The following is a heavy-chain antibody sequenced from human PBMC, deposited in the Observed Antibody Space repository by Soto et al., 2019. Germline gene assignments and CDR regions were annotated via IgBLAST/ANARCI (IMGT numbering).Heavy chain of an antibody. CDR1: GLNFSSYG. CDR3: AKVEGYCSGGSCYSGVYYYGMDV. D-gene: IGHD2-15*01. J-gene: IGHJ6*02. V-gene: IGHV3-30*18. CDR2: ISYDGSNK. Sequence: GGSLRLSCAASGLNFSSYGMHWVRQAPGKGLEWVAVISYDGSNKYYADSVKGRFTISRDNSKNTLYLQMNSLRAEDTAVYYCAKVEGYCSGGSCYSGVYYYGMDVWGQGTTVTVSS.